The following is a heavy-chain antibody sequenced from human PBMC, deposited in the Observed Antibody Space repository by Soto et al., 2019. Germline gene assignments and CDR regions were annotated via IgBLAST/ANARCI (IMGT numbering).Heavy chain of an antibody. J-gene: IGHJ4*02. CDR1: GFTFSDFW. CDR2: ISSDGRET. V-gene: IGHV3-7*01. Sequence: GGSLRLSCAASGFTFSDFWMNWVRQAPEKGLEWVAYISSDGRETNHVASVKGRFTISRDNAKNSLYLQMNSLRAEDTAVYYCARWPRLLDSWGQGTLVTVSS. D-gene: IGHD6-6*01. CDR3: ARWPRLLDS.